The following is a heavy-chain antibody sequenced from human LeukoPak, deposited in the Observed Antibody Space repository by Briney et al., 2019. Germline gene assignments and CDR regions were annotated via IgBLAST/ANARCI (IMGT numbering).Heavy chain of an antibody. Sequence: GGSLRLSCAASGFTFSNYWMHWVRQAPGKGLVWVSRINSDGSSTTYADSVKGRFTISRDNARNTLYLQMNSLRAEDTAVYYCARDYGRSRDYGMDVWGQGTTVTVSS. CDR1: GFTFSNYW. CDR3: ARDYGRSRDYGMDV. CDR2: INSDGSST. J-gene: IGHJ6*02. D-gene: IGHD3-10*01. V-gene: IGHV3-74*01.